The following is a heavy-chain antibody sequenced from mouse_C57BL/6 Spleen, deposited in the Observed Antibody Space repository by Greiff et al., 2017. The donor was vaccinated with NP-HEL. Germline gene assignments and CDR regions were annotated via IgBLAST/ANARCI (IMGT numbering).Heavy chain of an antibody. Sequence: EVKVVESGGGLVKPGGSLKLSCAASGFTFSSYAMSWVRQTPEKRLEWVATISDGGSYTYYPDNVKGRFTISRDNAKNNLYLQMSHLKSEDTAMYYCARAYGSSLYFDYWGQGTTLTVSS. V-gene: IGHV5-4*03. CDR1: GFTFSSYA. CDR2: ISDGGSYT. CDR3: ARAYGSSLYFDY. D-gene: IGHD1-1*01. J-gene: IGHJ2*01.